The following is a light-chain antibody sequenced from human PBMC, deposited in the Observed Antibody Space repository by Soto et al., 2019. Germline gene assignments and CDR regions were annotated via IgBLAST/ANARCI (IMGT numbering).Light chain of an antibody. V-gene: IGKV3-15*01. Sequence: EIVMTQSPATLSVSPGERATLSCRASQSVSSNLAWYQQKPGQAPRLLISGASTRATGIPARFSGSGSGTEFTLTISSLQSEDFAVYYCQQYNNWPPPTFGQGTKVEIK. CDR2: GAS. J-gene: IGKJ1*01. CDR1: QSVSSN. CDR3: QQYNNWPPPT.